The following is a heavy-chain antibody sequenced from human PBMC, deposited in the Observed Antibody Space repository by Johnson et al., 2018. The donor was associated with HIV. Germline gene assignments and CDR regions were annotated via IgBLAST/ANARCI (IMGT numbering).Heavy chain of an antibody. CDR1: GFTFSSYA. Sequence: QMLLVESGGGVVQPGRSLRLSCAASGFTFSSYAMHWVRQAPGKGLEWVAVISYDGSNKYYADSVKGRFTISRDNAKNSLYLQMNSLRAEDTALYYCAREWIGHSSSWFRYAFDIWGQGTMVTVSS. CDR3: AREWIGHSSSWFRYAFDI. D-gene: IGHD6-13*01. J-gene: IGHJ3*02. V-gene: IGHV3-30-3*01. CDR2: ISYDGSNK.